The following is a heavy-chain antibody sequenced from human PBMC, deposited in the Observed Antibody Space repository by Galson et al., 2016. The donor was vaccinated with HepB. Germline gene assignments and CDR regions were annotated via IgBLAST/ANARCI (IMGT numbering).Heavy chain of an antibody. J-gene: IGHJ3*02. CDR2: INEAGSRT. Sequence: SLRLSCAASGFSFSAYWLAWVRQAPGKGLEYVANINEAGSRTHYPDSAKGRFTISRDNAKNSVALQMDGLRADDTALYYCWSGYTSGIWGQGTRVTVSS. V-gene: IGHV3-7*01. CDR3: WSGYTSGI. CDR1: GFSFSAYW. D-gene: IGHD6-19*01.